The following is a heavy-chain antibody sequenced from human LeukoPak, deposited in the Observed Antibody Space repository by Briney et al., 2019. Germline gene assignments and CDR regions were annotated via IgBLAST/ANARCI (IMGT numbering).Heavy chain of an antibody. J-gene: IGHJ4*02. CDR3: ARDRYCSGGSCPNFDS. CDR2: INHSGST. CDR1: GGSFSGYY. V-gene: IGHV4-34*01. Sequence: SETLSLTCAVYGGSFSGYYWSWIRQPPGKGLEWIGEINHSGSTNYNPSLKSRVTISVDTSKNQFSLKLSSVTAADTAVYYCARDRYCSGGSCPNFDSWGQGTLVTVSS. D-gene: IGHD2-15*01.